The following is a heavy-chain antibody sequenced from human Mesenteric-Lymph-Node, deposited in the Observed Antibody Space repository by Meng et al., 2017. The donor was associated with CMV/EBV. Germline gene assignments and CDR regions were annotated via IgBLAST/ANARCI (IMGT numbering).Heavy chain of an antibody. J-gene: IGHJ4*02. D-gene: IGHD3-3*01. CDR3: ARDRGFFEWSFGDY. V-gene: IGHV3-7*01. CDR1: GFTFNTYW. CDR2: IRQDGGEK. Sequence: GESLKISCAASGFTFNTYWMTWVRQAPGRGLEWVANIRQDGGEKEYVDSVKGRFTISRDNAKNPLYLQMNSLRADDTAVYYCARDRGFFEWSFGDYWGQGTLVTVSS.